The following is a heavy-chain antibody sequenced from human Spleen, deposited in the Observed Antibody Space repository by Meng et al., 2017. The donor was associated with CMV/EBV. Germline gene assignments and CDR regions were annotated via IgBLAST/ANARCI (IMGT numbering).Heavy chain of an antibody. J-gene: IGHJ5*02. D-gene: IGHD5-12*01. CDR3: AKTDGYSGYEAAFDP. CDR1: GFTFSSYA. V-gene: IGHV3-30-3*01. CDR2: ISYDGGNK. Sequence: GESLKISCAASGFTFSSYALHWVRQAPGKGLEWVAVISYDGGNKYYADSVKGRFTISRGNSKNTLYLQMNSLRAEDTAVYYCAKTDGYSGYEAAFDPWGQGTLVTVSS.